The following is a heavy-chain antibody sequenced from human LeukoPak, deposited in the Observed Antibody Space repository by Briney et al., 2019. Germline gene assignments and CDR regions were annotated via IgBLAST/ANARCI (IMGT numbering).Heavy chain of an antibody. CDR3: AKASGKGEYCSSTSCHYTFDY. Sequence: GGSLRLSCAASGFTFSSYAMSWVRQAPGKGLEWVSSISSSSSYIYYADSVKGRFTISRDNAKNSLYLQMNRLRAEDTAVYYCAKASGKGEYCSSTSCHYTFDYGGQGPLAPVS. D-gene: IGHD2-2*01. V-gene: IGHV3-21*01. CDR2: ISSSSSYI. CDR1: GFTFSSYA. J-gene: IGHJ4*02.